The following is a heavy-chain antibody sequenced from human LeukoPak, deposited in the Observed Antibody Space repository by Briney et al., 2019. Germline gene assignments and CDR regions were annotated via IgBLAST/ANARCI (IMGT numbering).Heavy chain of an antibody. J-gene: IGHJ4*02. CDR3: ARARYDFWSGYSYYFDY. Sequence: PGGSLRLSCAASGFTVSNNYMSWVRQAPGKGLEWVSVIYRDGTTYYTDSVKGRFTISRDNSKNTLYLQMNSLRAEDTAVYYCARARYDFWSGYSYYFDYWGQGTLVTVSS. CDR2: IYRDGTT. V-gene: IGHV3-66*01. D-gene: IGHD3-3*01. CDR1: GFTVSNNY.